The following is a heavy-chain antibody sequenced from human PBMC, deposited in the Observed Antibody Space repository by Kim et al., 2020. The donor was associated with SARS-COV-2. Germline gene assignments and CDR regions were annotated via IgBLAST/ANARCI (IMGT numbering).Heavy chain of an antibody. CDR3: ARVESELAYCGGDCHIPFDY. Sequence: GGSLRLSCAASGFTFSSYSMNWVRQAPGKGLEWVSSISSSSSYIYYADSVKGRFTISRDNAKNSLYLQMNSLRAEDTAVYYCARVESELAYCGGDCHIPFDYWGQGTLVTVSS. CDR2: ISSSSSYI. CDR1: GFTFSSYS. V-gene: IGHV3-21*01. J-gene: IGHJ4*02. D-gene: IGHD2-21*02.